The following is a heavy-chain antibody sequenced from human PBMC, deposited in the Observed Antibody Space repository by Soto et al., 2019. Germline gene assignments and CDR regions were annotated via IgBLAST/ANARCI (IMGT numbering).Heavy chain of an antibody. V-gene: IGHV3-30-3*01. D-gene: IGHD3-10*01. CDR1: GFTFSSYA. Sequence: ESGGGVVQPGRSLRLSCAASGFTFSSYAMHWVRQAPGKGLEWVAVISYDGSNKYYADSVKGRFTISRDNSKNTLYLQMNSLRAEDTAVYYCAREGPYGSGRSYYHYGMDVWGQGTTVTVSS. CDR3: AREGPYGSGRSYYHYGMDV. J-gene: IGHJ6*02. CDR2: ISYDGSNK.